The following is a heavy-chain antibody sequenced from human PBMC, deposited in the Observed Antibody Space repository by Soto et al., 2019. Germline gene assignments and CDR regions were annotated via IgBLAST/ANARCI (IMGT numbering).Heavy chain of an antibody. CDR2: IVLGSGST. CDR1: GFTFTSSA. Sequence: QMQLVQSGPEVKKPGTSVKVSCKASGFTFTSSAMQWVRQTRGQRLEWIGWIVLGSGSTKYAQNFYGRVTISRDMSTNTAHMELTSRRSEDTAVYYCAADLTPNPREAVTGDYWGQGTLVTVSS. D-gene: IGHD2-21*02. V-gene: IGHV1-58*02. J-gene: IGHJ4*02. CDR3: AADLTPNPREAVTGDY.